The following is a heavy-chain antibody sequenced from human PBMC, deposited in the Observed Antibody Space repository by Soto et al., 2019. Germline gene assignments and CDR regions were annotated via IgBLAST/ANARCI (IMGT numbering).Heavy chain of an antibody. CDR2: IYKSATT. CDR1: GDSISNLDYF. Sequence: LSLTCSVSGDSISNLDYFWAWIRQPPGQALEYIGYIYKSATTYYNPSFESRVAISVDTSKSQFSLNVTSVTAADTAVYFCARGRYCLTGRCFPNWFDSWGQGALVTVPQ. CDR3: ARGRYCLTGRCFPNWFDS. J-gene: IGHJ5*01. D-gene: IGHD7-27*01. V-gene: IGHV4-30-4*01.